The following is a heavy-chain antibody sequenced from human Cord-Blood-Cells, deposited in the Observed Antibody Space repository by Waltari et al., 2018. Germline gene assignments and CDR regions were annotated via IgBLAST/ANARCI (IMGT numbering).Heavy chain of an antibody. CDR2: INHSGST. Sequence: QVQLQQWGAGLLKPSETLSLTCAVYGGSFSGYYWSWIRPPPGKGLGWIGEINHSGSTNYNPSLKSRVTISVDTSKNQFSLKLSSVTAADTAVYYCARGRWLVLANFDYWGQGTLVTVSS. J-gene: IGHJ4*02. V-gene: IGHV4-34*01. CDR1: GGSFSGYY. CDR3: ARGRWLVLANFDY. D-gene: IGHD6-19*01.